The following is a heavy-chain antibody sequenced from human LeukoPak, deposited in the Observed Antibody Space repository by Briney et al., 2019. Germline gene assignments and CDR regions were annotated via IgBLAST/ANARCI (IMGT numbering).Heavy chain of an antibody. CDR3: ARAFPRRYDSSGYLGWFDP. Sequence: SETLSLTCGVYGGSFSGYYWSWIRQPPGKGLEWIGEINHSGSTNYNPSLKSRVTISVDTSKNQFSLKLSSVTAADTAVYYCARAFPRRYDSSGYLGWFDPWGQGTLVTVSS. CDR1: GGSFSGYY. CDR2: INHSGST. V-gene: IGHV4-34*09. J-gene: IGHJ5*02. D-gene: IGHD3-22*01.